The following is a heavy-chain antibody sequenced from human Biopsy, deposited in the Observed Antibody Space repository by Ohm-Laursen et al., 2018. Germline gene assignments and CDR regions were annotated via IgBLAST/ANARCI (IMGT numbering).Heavy chain of an antibody. J-gene: IGHJ6*02. Sequence: TQTLTLTSSFSGFSLSARGMCVSWIRQAPGKALEWLARVDWDDYKDYSASLQTKLSIPKDTSNDQVVLTVNNVDPADTATYYCARTPILIVSAGLVYRHRRHLQGMDVWGQGIAVTVS. D-gene: IGHD6-13*01. CDR2: VDWDDYK. V-gene: IGHV2-70*11. CDR3: ARTPILIVSAGLVYRHRRHLQGMDV. CDR1: GFSLSARGMC.